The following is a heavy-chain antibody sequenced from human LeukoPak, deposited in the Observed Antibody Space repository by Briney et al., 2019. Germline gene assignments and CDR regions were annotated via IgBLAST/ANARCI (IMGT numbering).Heavy chain of an antibody. CDR1: GFTFSGFA. Sequence: GGSLRLSCAASGFTFSGFAVSWVRRTPGKGLEWFSGFSGSGDNTLYADSVKGRFTISRDNSKNTLYLEMNSLRAEDTAIYYCAKMKGHPLPKYYMDVWGQGTTVTVSS. CDR2: FSGSGDNT. J-gene: IGHJ6*01. V-gene: IGHV3-23*01. D-gene: IGHD1-26*01. CDR3: AKMKGHPLPKYYMDV.